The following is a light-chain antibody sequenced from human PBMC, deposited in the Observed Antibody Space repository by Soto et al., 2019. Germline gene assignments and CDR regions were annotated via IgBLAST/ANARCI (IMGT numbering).Light chain of an antibody. CDR3: QQYNSYSLT. Sequence: DIQMTQSPSTRSASVGDRVTITCRASRTLSSWLAWYQQKPGKAPKLLIYDVSSLESGVPSRFSGSGSGTEFTLTISSLQPDDFATYYCQQYNSYSLTFGGGTKVEIK. CDR2: DVS. CDR1: RTLSSW. V-gene: IGKV1-5*01. J-gene: IGKJ4*01.